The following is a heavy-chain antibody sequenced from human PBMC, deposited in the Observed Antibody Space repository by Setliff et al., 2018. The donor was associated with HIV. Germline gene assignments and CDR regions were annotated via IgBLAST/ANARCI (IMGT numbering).Heavy chain of an antibody. CDR3: ASETGASRGWFGY. D-gene: IGHD6-13*01. Sequence: LRLSCAASGLTFSTHSMNWVRQAPGKGLEWVSYISGSSSPIYYADSAKGRFTISRDNAKNSLYLPMNSLTAEDTAVYYCASETGASRGWFGYWGQGTLVTVSS. CDR2: ISGSSSPI. CDR1: GLTFSTHS. V-gene: IGHV3-48*04. J-gene: IGHJ5*01.